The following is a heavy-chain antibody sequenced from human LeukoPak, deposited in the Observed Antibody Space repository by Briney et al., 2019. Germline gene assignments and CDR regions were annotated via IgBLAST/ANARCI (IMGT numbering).Heavy chain of an antibody. D-gene: IGHD3-9*01. J-gene: IGHJ4*02. Sequence: PGGSLRLSCAASGFSFSSDSMNWVRQAPGKGLEWLSYISSGSDTIYYADSLKGRFTISRDNAKNSLYLQMNSLRAEDTAVYYCARTAPRRNNDVLTGYYADYWGQGTLVTVSS. V-gene: IGHV3-48*04. CDR1: GFSFSSDS. CDR2: ISSGSDTI. CDR3: ARTAPRRNNDVLTGYYADY.